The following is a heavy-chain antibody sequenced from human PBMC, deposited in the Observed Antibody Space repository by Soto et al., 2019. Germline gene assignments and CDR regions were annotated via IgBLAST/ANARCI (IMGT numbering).Heavy chain of an antibody. J-gene: IGHJ4*02. V-gene: IGHV3-48*02. CDR2: ISSSSSSI. D-gene: IGHD3-3*01. CDR3: AKDVPIAITVAYAEAAFDY. CDR1: GFTFSSYS. Sequence: EVQLVESGGGLVQPGGSLRLSCAASGFTFSSYSMNWVRQAPGKGLEWVSCISSSSSSIYYAHSVRGRFTISRYHAKYAMDVHMNRMRDEDTAVYDCAKDVPIAITVAYAEAAFDYRGQGTLLTVST.